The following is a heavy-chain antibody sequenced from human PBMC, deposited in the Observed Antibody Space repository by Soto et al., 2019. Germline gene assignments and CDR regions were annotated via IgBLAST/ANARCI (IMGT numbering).Heavy chain of an antibody. CDR1: WYPLATNG. D-gene: IGHD2-8*02. CDR2: IYPGKSKT. Sequence: GVSLTICCTGSWYPLATNGITWVSKIPGRGLEWMGIIYPGKSKTIYSPSFQGLVTISADTSLNTAYLQWDSLRASDPAIYYCARGFTGSAGLFAPLVQGTVVTVSS. CDR3: ARGFTGSAGLFAP. V-gene: IGHV5-51*03. J-gene: IGHJ5*02.